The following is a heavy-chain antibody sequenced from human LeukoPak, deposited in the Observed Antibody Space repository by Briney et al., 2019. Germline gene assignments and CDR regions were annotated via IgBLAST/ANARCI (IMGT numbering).Heavy chain of an antibody. CDR3: AREGYSYGYDH. Sequence: GGSLRLSCAASGFTYSNYQMNWVRQVPGKGLEWVSCISSSSSYIYYADSVKGRFTISRDNAKNSLFLQMNSLRAEDTAVYYCAREGYSYGYDHWGQGTLVTVSS. D-gene: IGHD5-18*01. J-gene: IGHJ5*02. CDR2: ISSSSSYI. CDR1: GFTYSNYQ. V-gene: IGHV3-21*01.